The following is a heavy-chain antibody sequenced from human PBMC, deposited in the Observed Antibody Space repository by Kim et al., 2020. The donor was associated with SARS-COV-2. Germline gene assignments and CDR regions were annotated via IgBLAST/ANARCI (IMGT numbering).Heavy chain of an antibody. J-gene: IGHJ3*02. CDR1: GFSFIHGY. CDR2: ARNKARGHTT. CDR3: VRVDAGGAYTFDI. V-gene: IGHV3-72*01. Sequence: GGSLRLSCATSGFSFIHGYMTWVRQAPGEGLEWVGRARNKARGHTTEYGPSVKGRFSISRDDSKTSLFLHLDSLKTEDTAVYHCVRVDAGGAYTFDIWGQGTMVTVSS. D-gene: IGHD3-16*01.